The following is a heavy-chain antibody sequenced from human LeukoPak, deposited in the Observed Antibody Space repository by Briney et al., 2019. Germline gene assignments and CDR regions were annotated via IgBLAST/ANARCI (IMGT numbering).Heavy chain of an antibody. CDR1: GFTFSAYA. CDR2: ISYNGSDT. Sequence: GGSLRLSCAASGFTFSAYAMHWVRQAPGKGLEWVALISYNGSDTYFADSVKGRFTISRDSSKNTLYLQMNSLRGDDTAVYYCARRKRTTVVIDAFDIWGQGTMVIVSS. V-gene: IGHV3-30-3*01. CDR3: ARRKRTTVVIDAFDI. D-gene: IGHD4-23*01. J-gene: IGHJ3*02.